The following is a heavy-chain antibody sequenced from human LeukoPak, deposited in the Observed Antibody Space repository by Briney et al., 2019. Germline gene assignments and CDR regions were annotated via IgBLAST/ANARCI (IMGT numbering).Heavy chain of an antibody. CDR3: ARLDCSTTSCRFDP. Sequence: GASLQISCKGSGYIFTNYWIGWVRPVSGKGLEWMGIIYPGDSDTRYSPSFQGQVTISADKSISTAYLQWSSLQASDTAMYYCARLDCSTTSCRFDPWGQGTLVTVSS. D-gene: IGHD2-2*01. CDR1: GYIFTNYW. CDR2: IYPGDSDT. J-gene: IGHJ5*02. V-gene: IGHV5-51*01.